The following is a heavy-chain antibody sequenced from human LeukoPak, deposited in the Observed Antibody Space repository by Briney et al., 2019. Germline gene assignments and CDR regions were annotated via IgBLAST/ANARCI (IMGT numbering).Heavy chain of an antibody. CDR3: ARDPGGYDSSGYYYPRFDY. D-gene: IGHD3-22*01. V-gene: IGHV4-59*01. CDR1: GGSISSYY. J-gene: IGHJ4*02. Sequence: SETLSLTCTVSGGSISSYYWSWIRQPPGKGLEWIGYIYYSGSTNYNPSLKSRVTISVDTSKNQFSLKLSSVTAADTAVYYCARDPGGYDSSGYYYPRFDYWGQGTLVTVPS. CDR2: IYYSGST.